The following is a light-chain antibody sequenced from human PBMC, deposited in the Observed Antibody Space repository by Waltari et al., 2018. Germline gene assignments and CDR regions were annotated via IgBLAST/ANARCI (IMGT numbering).Light chain of an antibody. CDR2: DAS. Sequence: EVVLTQSPATPSLSPGERATLSCRASQSVSNYLAWYQQKPGQAPRLLISDASNRATGIPARFSGSGSGTDFTLTITSLEPEDFALYYCQQRYNWPSITFGQGTRLEIK. J-gene: IGKJ5*01. CDR1: QSVSNY. V-gene: IGKV3-11*01. CDR3: QQRYNWPSIT.